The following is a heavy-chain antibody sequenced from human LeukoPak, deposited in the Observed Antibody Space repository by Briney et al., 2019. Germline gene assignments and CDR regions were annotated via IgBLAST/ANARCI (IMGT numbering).Heavy chain of an antibody. CDR1: GESFSGYY. CDR3: ARGSTVGKHYYFDY. CDR2: INHSGST. D-gene: IGHD4-17*01. Sequence: SETLSLTCAVYGESFSGYYWSWLRQPPGKGLEWIGEINHSGSTYYNPSLKSRVTISVDTSKNQFSLKLISVTAADTAVNYCARGSTVGKHYYFDYWGQGTLVTVSS. J-gene: IGHJ4*02. V-gene: IGHV4-34*01.